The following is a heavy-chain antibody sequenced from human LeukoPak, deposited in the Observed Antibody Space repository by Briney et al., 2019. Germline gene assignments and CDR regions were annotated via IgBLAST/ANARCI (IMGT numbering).Heavy chain of an antibody. Sequence: SETLSLTCAVYGGSFSGYYWSWIRQPAGKGLEWIGRIYTSGSTNYNPSLKSRVTISVDTSKNQFSLKLSSVTAADTAVYYCARVAYYYDSSGYYTNWFDPWGQGTLVTVSS. CDR3: ARVAYYYDSSGYYTNWFDP. J-gene: IGHJ5*02. D-gene: IGHD3-22*01. CDR2: IYTSGST. V-gene: IGHV4-59*10. CDR1: GGSFSGYY.